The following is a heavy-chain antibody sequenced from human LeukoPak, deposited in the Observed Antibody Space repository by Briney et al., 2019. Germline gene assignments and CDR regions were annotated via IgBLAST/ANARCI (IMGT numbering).Heavy chain of an antibody. CDR2: ISSSSSYI. V-gene: IGHV3-21*01. D-gene: IGHD5-18*01. Sequence: GGFLRLSCAASGFTFSSYSMNWVRQAPGKGLEWVSSISSSSSYIYYADSVKGRFTISRDNAKNSLYLQMNSLRAEDTAVYYCARVPGDTAMATGYWGQGTLVTVSS. J-gene: IGHJ4*02. CDR1: GFTFSSYS. CDR3: ARVPGDTAMATGY.